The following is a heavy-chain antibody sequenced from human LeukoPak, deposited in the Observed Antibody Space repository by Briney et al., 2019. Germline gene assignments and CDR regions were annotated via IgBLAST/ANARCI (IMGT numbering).Heavy chain of an antibody. CDR1: GFTFSSYA. V-gene: IGHV3-23*01. D-gene: IGHD3-10*01. CDR3: ARDYGGYYFDY. Sequence: GGSLRLSCAASGFTFSSYAMSWVRQAPGKGLEWVSGISGSGGSTYYADSVKGRFTISRDSSKNTLFLQMNSLRAEDTAVYYCARDYGGYYFDYWGQGTLVTVSS. J-gene: IGHJ4*02. CDR2: ISGSGGST.